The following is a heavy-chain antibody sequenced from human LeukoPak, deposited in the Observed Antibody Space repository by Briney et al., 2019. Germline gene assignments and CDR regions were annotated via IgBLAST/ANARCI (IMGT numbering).Heavy chain of an antibody. CDR1: GYTFTSYA. CDR3: ARSWSDVLRYFDWLLSVRYYFDY. V-gene: IGHV7-4-1*02. D-gene: IGHD3-9*01. J-gene: IGHJ4*02. Sequence: ASVKVSCKASGYTFTSYAMNWVRQAPGQGLEWMGWINTNTGNPTYAQGFTGRFVFSLDTSVSTAYLQISSLKAEDTAVYYCARSWSDVLRYFDWLLSVRYYFDYWGQGTLVTVSS. CDR2: INTNTGNP.